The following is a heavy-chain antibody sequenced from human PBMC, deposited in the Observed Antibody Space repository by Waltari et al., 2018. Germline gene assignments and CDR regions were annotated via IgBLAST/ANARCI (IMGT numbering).Heavy chain of an antibody. CDR3: ARVAGPLDY. CDR1: GGSFSGCS. J-gene: IGHJ4*02. V-gene: IGHV4-34*01. Sequence: QVQLQQWGAGLLKPSETLSLTCSVYGGSFSGCSWSWIRQPPGKGLEWIGEINHSGSTNYNPSLKSRVTISVDTSKNQFSLKLSSVTAADTAVYYCARVAGPLDYWGQGTLVTVSS. CDR2: INHSGST.